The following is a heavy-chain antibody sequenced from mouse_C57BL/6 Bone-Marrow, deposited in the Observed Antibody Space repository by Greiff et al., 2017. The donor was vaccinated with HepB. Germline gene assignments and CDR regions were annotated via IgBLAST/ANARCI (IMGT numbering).Heavy chain of an antibody. D-gene: IGHD1-1*01. V-gene: IGHV5-4*01. CDR2: ISDGGSYT. Sequence: EVQLQESGGGLVKPGGSLKLSCAASGFTFSSYAMSWVRQTLEKRLEWVATISDGGSYTYYPDNVKGRFTISRDNAKNNLYLQMSHLKSEDTAMYYCARAGGSSRYFDVWGTGTTVTVSS. J-gene: IGHJ1*03. CDR1: GFTFSSYA. CDR3: ARAGGSSRYFDV.